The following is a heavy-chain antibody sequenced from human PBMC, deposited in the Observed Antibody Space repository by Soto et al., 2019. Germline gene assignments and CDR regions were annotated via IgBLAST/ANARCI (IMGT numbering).Heavy chain of an antibody. CDR2: INDDGTSA. V-gene: IGHV3-74*01. CDR1: EFTFSRHW. J-gene: IGHJ2*01. D-gene: IGHD1-20*01. CDR3: ASALITSSGGPNCYFDL. Sequence: LVESGGGFVQPGGSLRLSCASSEFTFSRHWMYWVRQAPGKGLVWVARINDDGTSADYGGSVRGRFTISRDNAKNALYLQIDSLKTEDTAVYYCASALITSSGGPNCYFDLWGRGTLVSGSS.